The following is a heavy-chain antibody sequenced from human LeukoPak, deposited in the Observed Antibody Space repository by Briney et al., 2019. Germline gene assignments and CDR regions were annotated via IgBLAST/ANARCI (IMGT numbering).Heavy chain of an antibody. CDR3: ARRSWGSDFDY. CDR1: GGSLSNYY. D-gene: IGHD3-16*01. CDR2: IYSSGST. Sequence: SETLSLTCSVSGGSLSNYYWTCLRQPPGKGLEWIGYIYSSGSTNYNPSLRSRVSMSVDTSENQFSLNLSSVTAADTAVYYCARRSWGSDFDYWGQGALVTVSS. V-gene: IGHV4-59*01. J-gene: IGHJ4*02.